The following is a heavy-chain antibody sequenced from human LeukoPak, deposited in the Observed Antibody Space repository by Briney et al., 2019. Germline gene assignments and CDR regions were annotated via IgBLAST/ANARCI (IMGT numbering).Heavy chain of an antibody. D-gene: IGHD3-3*01. CDR2: ISSSSSYI. Sequence: PGGSLRLSCAASGFTFSSYSMNWVRQAPGKGLEWVSSISSSSSYIYYADSVKGRFTISRDNAKNSLYLQMNSLRAEDTAVYYCARPLLITIFGGAGFDYWGQGTLVTVSS. CDR3: ARPLLITIFGGAGFDY. J-gene: IGHJ4*02. V-gene: IGHV3-21*01. CDR1: GFTFSSYS.